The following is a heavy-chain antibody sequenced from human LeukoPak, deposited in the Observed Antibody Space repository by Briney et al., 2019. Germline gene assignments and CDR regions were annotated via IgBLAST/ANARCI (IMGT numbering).Heavy chain of an antibody. D-gene: IGHD6-13*01. J-gene: IGHJ4*02. CDR3: ARGRAAAGNDY. V-gene: IGHV1-69*06. CDR2: IIPIFGTA. Sequence: VKVXXXASGGTFSSYAISWVRQAPGQGLEWMGGIIPIFGTANYAQKFQGRVTITADKSTSTAYMELSSLRSEDTAVYYCARGRAAAGNDYWGQGTLVTVSS. CDR1: GGTFSSYA.